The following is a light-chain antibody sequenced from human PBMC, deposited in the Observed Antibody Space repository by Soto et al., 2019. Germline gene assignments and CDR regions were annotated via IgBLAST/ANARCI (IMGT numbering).Light chain of an antibody. CDR3: QNYNSAPLT. CDR2: ATS. Sequence: DIQMTQSPSSLSASVGDRVTITCRARQDISNSLAWYQQKPGKVPKVLIYATSILQSGVPARFSGSGSGTDFALTMSSLQPEDFATYYCQNYNSAPLTCGGGTKVEI. V-gene: IGKV1-27*01. J-gene: IGKJ4*02. CDR1: QDISNS.